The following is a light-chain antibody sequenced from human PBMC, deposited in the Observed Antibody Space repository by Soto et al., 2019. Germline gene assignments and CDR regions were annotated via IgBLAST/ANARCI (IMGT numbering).Light chain of an antibody. CDR2: WAS. CDR3: QQHYSPLWA. Sequence: DIVMTQSPDSLAVPLGEMATINGKSSQSVLYSSNTKNYLAWYQQKPGHPPKLLIYWASTRESGVPDRFSGRGSWTDFTLTISSLQADDVAVYYCQQHYSPLWAFGQGTKVEIK. CDR1: QSVLYSSNTKNY. V-gene: IGKV4-1*01. J-gene: IGKJ1*01.